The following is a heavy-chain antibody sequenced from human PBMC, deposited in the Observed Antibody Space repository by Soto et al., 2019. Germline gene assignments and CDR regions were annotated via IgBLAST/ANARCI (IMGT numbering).Heavy chain of an antibody. CDR2: ISGMGGTT. D-gene: IGHD3-10*01. Sequence: EVQLLESGGGLVQPGGPLKLSFPAFGFTFSSYPLSWVRQAPGKGLGWVSAISGMGGTTNYADSVKGRFTISRDNSKNTLYLQMNSLRAEDTAVYYCAKDWGITMVRGKTDYWGQGTLVTVSS. CDR3: AKDWGITMVRGKTDY. J-gene: IGHJ4*02. CDR1: GFTFSSYP. V-gene: IGHV3-23*01.